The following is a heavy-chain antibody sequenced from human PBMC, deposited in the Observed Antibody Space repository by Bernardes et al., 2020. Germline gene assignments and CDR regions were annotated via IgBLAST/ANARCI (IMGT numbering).Heavy chain of an antibody. D-gene: IGHD3-10*01. CDR3: ATHVKKPAMVRGANQRQGWFDP. Sequence: SKTLSLTCAVYGVSFSGYYWSWIRQPPGKGLEWIGEINHSGSTNYNPPLKSRVTTSVDTAKNQFSLKLSSVTAADTAVYYCATHVKKPAMVRGANQRQGWFDPWGQGTLVTVSS. V-gene: IGHV4-34*01. J-gene: IGHJ5*02. CDR1: GVSFSGYY. CDR2: INHSGST.